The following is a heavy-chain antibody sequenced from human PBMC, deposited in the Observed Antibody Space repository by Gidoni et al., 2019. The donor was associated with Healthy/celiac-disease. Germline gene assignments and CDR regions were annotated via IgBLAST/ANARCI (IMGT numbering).Heavy chain of an antibody. Sequence: QVQLGGSGGGGVQRGRSLRLPCEASGCTSSSSGMHWVRQAPGKGVGWVAVIWYAGSNKYYADSVKGRFTVSRDNSMNTLYLQMNSLRAEDTAVYYCAREGNCGGDCYTYYYGMDVWGQGTTVTVSS. D-gene: IGHD2-21*01. CDR2: IWYAGSNK. CDR3: AREGNCGGDCYTYYYGMDV. J-gene: IGHJ6*02. CDR1: GCTSSSSG. V-gene: IGHV3-33*01.